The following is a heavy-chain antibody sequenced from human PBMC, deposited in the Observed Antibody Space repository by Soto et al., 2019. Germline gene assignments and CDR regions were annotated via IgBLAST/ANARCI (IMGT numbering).Heavy chain of an antibody. CDR2: IYYSGST. J-gene: IGHJ5*02. CDR1: GGSISSSSYY. D-gene: IGHD3-10*01. V-gene: IGHV4-39*01. CDR3: ASTMVRGVIRAPNWFDP. Sequence: NPSETLSLTCTVSGGSISSSSYYWGWIRQPPGKGLEWIGSIYYSGSTYYNPSLKSRVTISVDTSKNQFSLKLSSVTAADTAVYYCASTMVRGVIRAPNWFDPWGQGTLVTVSS.